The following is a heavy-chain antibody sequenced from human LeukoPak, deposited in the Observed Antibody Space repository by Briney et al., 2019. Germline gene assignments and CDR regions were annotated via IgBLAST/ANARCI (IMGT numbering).Heavy chain of an antibody. CDR3: ARTYGDSYYFDY. D-gene: IGHD4-17*01. V-gene: IGHV1-69*13. CDR2: IIPIFGTA. CDR1: GGTFSSYA. J-gene: IGHJ4*02. Sequence: ASVKVSCKASGGTFSSYAISWVRQAPGQGLEWMGGIIPIFGTANYAQKFQGRVTITADESTSTAYMELSSLRSEDTAVYYCARTYGDSYYFDYWGQGTLVTVSS.